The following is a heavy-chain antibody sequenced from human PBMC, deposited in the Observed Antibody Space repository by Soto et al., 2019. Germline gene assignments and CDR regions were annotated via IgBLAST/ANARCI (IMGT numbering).Heavy chain of an antibody. Sequence: SETLSLTCAVYGGSFGGYYWSWIRQPPGKGLEWIGEINHSGSTNYNPSLKSRVTISVDTSKNQFSLKLSSVTAADTAVYYCARGPRDGYNLGIFVYWGQGTLVTVSS. CDR3: ARGPRDGYNLGIFVY. D-gene: IGHD5-12*01. CDR2: INHSGST. CDR1: GGSFGGYY. J-gene: IGHJ4*02. V-gene: IGHV4-34*01.